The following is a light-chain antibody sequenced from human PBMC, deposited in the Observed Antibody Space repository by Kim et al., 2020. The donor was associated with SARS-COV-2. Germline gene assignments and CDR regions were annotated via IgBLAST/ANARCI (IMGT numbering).Light chain of an antibody. J-gene: IGKJ4*01. V-gene: IGKV1-8*01. CDR2: AAS. Sequence: ASTGDRVSITCRASQGIISYLAWYQQKPGKAPKLLFYAASTLQSGVPSRFSGSGSGTDFTLTISCLQSVDFATYYCQQYYSYPLTFGGGTKVDIK. CDR3: QQYYSYPLT. CDR1: QGIISY.